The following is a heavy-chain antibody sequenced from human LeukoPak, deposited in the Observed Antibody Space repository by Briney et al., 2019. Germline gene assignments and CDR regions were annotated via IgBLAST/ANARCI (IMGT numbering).Heavy chain of an antibody. CDR1: GYTFTSYG. J-gene: IGHJ6*02. CDR2: ISAYNGNT. CDR3: ARSGPGLGINYYYGMDV. Sequence: ASVKVSCKASGYTFTSYGISWVRQAPGQGLEWMGWISAYNGNTNYARKLQGRVTMTTDTSTSTAYMELRSLRSDDTAVYYCARSGPGLGINYYYGMDVWGQGNTVTVSS. D-gene: IGHD3/OR15-3a*01. V-gene: IGHV1-18*01.